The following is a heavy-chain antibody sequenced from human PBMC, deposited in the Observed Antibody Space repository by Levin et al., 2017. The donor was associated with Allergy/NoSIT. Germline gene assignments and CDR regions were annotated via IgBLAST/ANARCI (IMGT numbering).Heavy chain of an antibody. CDR1: GGSISSGGYS. D-gene: IGHD3-10*01. V-gene: IGHV4-30-2*01. CDR3: ARVAELFFYFDY. CDR2: IYHSGST. Sequence: SETLSLTCAVSGGSISSGGYSWSWIRQPPGKGLEWIGYIYHSGSTYYNPSLKSRVTISVDRSKNQFSLKLSSVTAADTAVYYCARVAELFFYFDYWGQGTLVTVSS. J-gene: IGHJ4*02.